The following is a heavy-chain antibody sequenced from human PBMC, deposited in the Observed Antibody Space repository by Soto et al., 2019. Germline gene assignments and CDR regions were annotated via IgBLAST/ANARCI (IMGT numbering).Heavy chain of an antibody. CDR3: AADSRYCSGGNCEDY. CDR1: GFTFTSSA. V-gene: IGHV1-58*02. J-gene: IGHJ4*02. D-gene: IGHD2-15*01. CDR2: IVVGSGHT. Sequence: QMQLVQSGPEVKKPGTSVKVSCKASGFTFTSSAMQWVRQARGQRLEWIGWIVVGSGHTNYAQKFQERVTITRDRSRSTAYMELSSLRSEDTAVYYCAADSRYCSGGNCEDYWGQGTLVTVSS.